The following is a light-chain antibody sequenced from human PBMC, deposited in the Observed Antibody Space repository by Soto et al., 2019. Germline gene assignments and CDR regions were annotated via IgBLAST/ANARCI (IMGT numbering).Light chain of an antibody. CDR2: DVS. J-gene: IGLJ1*01. V-gene: IGLV2-14*01. CDR1: INDVGGYDY. Sequence: QSALTQPASVSGYPGQSITISCTGTINDVGGYDYVSWYQQHPGKAPKVMIYDVSNRPSGVSNRFSGSKSGNTASLTISGLQAEDEADYYCCSYTTSSTYVFGTGTKLTVL. CDR3: CSYTTSSTYV.